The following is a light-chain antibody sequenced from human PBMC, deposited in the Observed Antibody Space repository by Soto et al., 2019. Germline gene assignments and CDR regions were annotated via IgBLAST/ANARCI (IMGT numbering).Light chain of an antibody. Sequence: VLTQSPATLSLSPWERATLSCRASQSVSSYLAWYQQKPGQAPRLLIYGASSRATGIPDRFSGSGSGTDFTLTISRLEPEDFAVYYCQQYGSSPLTFGPGTKVDIK. CDR2: GAS. V-gene: IGKV3-20*01. CDR3: QQYGSSPLT. CDR1: QSVSSY. J-gene: IGKJ3*01.